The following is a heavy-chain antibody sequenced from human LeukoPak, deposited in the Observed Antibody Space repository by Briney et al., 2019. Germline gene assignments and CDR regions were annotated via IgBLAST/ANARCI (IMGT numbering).Heavy chain of an antibody. Sequence: GASVKISCTTCGYTFTSYDINWGRQDTGQGLEGMGWMNPNSGNTGYAPKFQRGDTTTRNTTISTASMVLSSLRYDGTPASYCASGNLFDPWGQGTLVTL. J-gene: IGHJ5*02. V-gene: IGHV1-8*01. CDR3: ASGNLFDP. CDR1: GYTFTSYD. CDR2: MNPNSGNT.